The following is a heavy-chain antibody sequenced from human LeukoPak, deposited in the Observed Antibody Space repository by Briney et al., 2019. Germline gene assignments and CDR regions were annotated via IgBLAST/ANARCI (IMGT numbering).Heavy chain of an antibody. Sequence: SETLSLTCSVSGDSVSRSDSYWDWIRQPPGKGLEWIGTIYYSGRTYYSPSLKSRVTMSVDPPNNQFSLNLRSVTAADTALYYCARRRYYDGSGYLEWGQGTLLSVSS. V-gene: IGHV4-39*01. CDR1: GDSVSRSDSY. CDR3: ARRRYYDGSGYLE. D-gene: IGHD3-22*01. J-gene: IGHJ1*01. CDR2: IYYSGRT.